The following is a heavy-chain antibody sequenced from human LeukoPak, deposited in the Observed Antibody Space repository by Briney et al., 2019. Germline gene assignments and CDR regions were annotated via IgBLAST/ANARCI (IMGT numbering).Heavy chain of an antibody. V-gene: IGHV3-66*01. CDR3: ARSPRGVSYFDC. D-gene: IGHD3-10*01. CDR1: GFTVSSYY. CDR2: IYSGGSI. Sequence: GGSLRLSCAPSGFTVSSYYMSWVRQAPGKGLEWASVIYSGGSIYYTDPVKGRFTISRDDSKNTLYLQMNSLRAEDTAVYYCARSPRGVSYFDCWGQGTLVTVSS. J-gene: IGHJ4*02.